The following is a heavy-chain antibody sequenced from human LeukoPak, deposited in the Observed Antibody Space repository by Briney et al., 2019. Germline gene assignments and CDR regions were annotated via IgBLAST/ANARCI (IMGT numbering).Heavy chain of an antibody. J-gene: IGHJ5*02. D-gene: IGHD3-16*01. CDR3: ARHLPRLGWFDP. Sequence: PSETLSLTCAVSGGSVTSGSYYWSWVRQPAGKALEWIERIYTSGSADHNPSLKSRVNISLDTSKNQFSLRLSSVTAADTAVYYCARHLPRLGWFDPWGQGTLATVSS. V-gene: IGHV4-61*02. CDR1: GGSVTSGSYY. CDR2: IYTSGSA.